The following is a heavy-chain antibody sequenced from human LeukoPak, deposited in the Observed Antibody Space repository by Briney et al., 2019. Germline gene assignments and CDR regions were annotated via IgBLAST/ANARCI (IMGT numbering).Heavy chain of an antibody. CDR1: GYTFTGYY. CDR2: INPNSGGT. D-gene: IGHD6-19*01. V-gene: IGHV1-2*02. J-gene: IGHJ4*02. Sequence: GASVKVSCKASGYTFTGYYMHWVRQAPGQGLEWMGWINPNSGGTNYAQKFQGRVTMTRDTSISTAYMELSRLRSDDTAVYYCARVSGQWPATTFDYWGQGTLVTVSS. CDR3: ARVSGQWPATTFDY.